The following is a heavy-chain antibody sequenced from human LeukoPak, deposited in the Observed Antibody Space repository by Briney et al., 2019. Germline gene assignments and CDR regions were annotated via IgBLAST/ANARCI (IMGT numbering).Heavy chain of an antibody. CDR2: ISYDGSYK. D-gene: IGHD6-13*01. CDR1: GFTFSSYA. CDR3: ARATTAAYYFDY. V-gene: IGHV3-30*04. Sequence: GGSLRLSCAASGFTFSSYAMHWVRQAPGKGLEWVAVISYDGSYKDYADSVKGRFTVSRDNSKSTLYLQMNSLRAEDTAVYYCARATTAAYYFDYWGQGTLVTVSP. J-gene: IGHJ4*02.